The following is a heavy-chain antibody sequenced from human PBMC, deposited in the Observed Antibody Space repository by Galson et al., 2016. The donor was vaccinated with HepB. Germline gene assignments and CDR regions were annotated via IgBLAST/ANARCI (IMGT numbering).Heavy chain of an antibody. CDR1: GFTVSTY. D-gene: IGHD1-26*01. Sequence: SLRLSCAVSGFTVSTYMSWVRQAPGKGLEWVSVIYSHGDTYFADSVKGRFTISRDISRNTLYLQMNSLRVDDTAVYYCARGQWELRAFDYWGQGTLVTVSS. CDR3: ARGQWELRAFDY. J-gene: IGHJ4*02. V-gene: IGHV3-53*01. CDR2: IYSHGDT.